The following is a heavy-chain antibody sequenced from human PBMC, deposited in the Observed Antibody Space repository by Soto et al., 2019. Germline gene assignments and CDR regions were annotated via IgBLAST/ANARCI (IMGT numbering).Heavy chain of an antibody. CDR1: GDSLTGYS. D-gene: IGHD3-3*01. CDR2: INFQGTT. Sequence: SSETLALTCGVRGDSLTGYSWSWLRQPPGKGLEWIGEINFQGTTNYHPSLRTRVSMSVDTSKSQISLNMSSVTAADTALYFCARKLEGSVRLVEWFSYMRFDPWGPGTLVTVSS. V-gene: IGHV4-34*01. CDR3: ARKLEGSVRLVEWFSYMRFDP. J-gene: IGHJ5*02.